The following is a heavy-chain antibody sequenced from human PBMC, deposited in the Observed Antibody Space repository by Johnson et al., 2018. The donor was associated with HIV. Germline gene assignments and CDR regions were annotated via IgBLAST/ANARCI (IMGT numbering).Heavy chain of an antibody. CDR2: IGKAADT. J-gene: IGHJ3*02. CDR3: ARGSVVGGNSGYDAFDS. CDR1: GFTFNNYD. D-gene: IGHD4-23*01. V-gene: IGHV3-13*01. Sequence: VQLVESGGGSVQSGGSLRLSCAASGFTFNNYDMHWVRQVTGKALEWVSAIGKAADTYYADSVKGRFTISRENVRNSLYLQMDSLGVGDTAVYYCARGSVVGGNSGYDAFDSWGQGTVVSVSS.